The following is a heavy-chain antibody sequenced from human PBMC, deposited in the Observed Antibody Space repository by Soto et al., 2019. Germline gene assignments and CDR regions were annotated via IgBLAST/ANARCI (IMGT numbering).Heavy chain of an antibody. CDR1: GFSLSTSGMC. J-gene: IGHJ6*02. V-gene: IGHV2-70*11. Sequence: GPTLVNPTQTLTLTCTFSGFSLSTSGMCVSWIRQPPGKALEWLARIDWDDDKYYSTSLKTRLTISKDTSKNQVVLTMTNMDPVDTATYYCARIGLFGGPLYYGMDVWGQGATVTVSS. D-gene: IGHD2-15*01. CDR3: ARIGLFGGPLYYGMDV. CDR2: IDWDDDK.